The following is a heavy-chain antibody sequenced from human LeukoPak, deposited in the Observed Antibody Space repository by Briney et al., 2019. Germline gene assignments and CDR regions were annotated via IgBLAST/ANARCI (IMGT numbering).Heavy chain of an antibody. J-gene: IGHJ5*02. CDR3: ARNRYYYGSGTYGVPNWFDP. V-gene: IGHV4-34*01. CDR1: GGSFSGYY. Sequence: SETLSLTCAVYGGSFSGYYWSWIRQPPGKGLEWIGEINHSGSTNYNPSLKSRVTISVDTSKNQFSLKLSSVTAADTAVYYCARNRYYYGSGTYGVPNWFDPWGQGTLVTVSS. CDR2: INHSGST. D-gene: IGHD3-10*01.